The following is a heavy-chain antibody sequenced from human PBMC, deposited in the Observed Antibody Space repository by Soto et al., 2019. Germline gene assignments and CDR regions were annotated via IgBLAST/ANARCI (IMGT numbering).Heavy chain of an antibody. V-gene: IGHV3-30*18. Sequence: QVLLVESGGGVVQPGRSLRLSCTGSGFTFSSYGMHWVRQGPGQGLEWVAVISKDGSDKYHADSVKGRFTISRDNYKKTLYMQLNSLRAEDTAVYYCVQAPVGTPMDFRTANWGQGNLVKVYS. CDR1: GFTFSSYG. CDR3: VQAPVGTPMDFRTAN. CDR2: ISKDGSDK. J-gene: IGHJ4*02. D-gene: IGHD5-18*01.